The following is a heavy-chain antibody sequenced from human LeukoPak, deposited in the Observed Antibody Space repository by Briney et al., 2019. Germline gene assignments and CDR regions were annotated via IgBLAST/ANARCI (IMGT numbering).Heavy chain of an antibody. D-gene: IGHD3-22*01. Sequence: SETLSLTCTVSGGSISSYYWSWIRQPPGKGLEWIGYIYYSGSTNYNPSLKSRVTISVDTSKNQFSLKLSSVTAADTAVYYCARLTYYDSRFYGMDAWGQGTTVTVSS. V-gene: IGHV4-59*08. CDR2: IYYSGST. CDR1: GGSISSYY. CDR3: ARLTYYDSRFYGMDA. J-gene: IGHJ6*02.